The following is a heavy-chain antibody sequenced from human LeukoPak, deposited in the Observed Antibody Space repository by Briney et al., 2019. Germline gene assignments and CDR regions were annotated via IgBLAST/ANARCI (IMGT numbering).Heavy chain of an antibody. D-gene: IGHD2-21*02. J-gene: IGHJ4*02. CDR1: GGSISSYY. CDR2: IYYSGST. CDR3: ARGLPMSY. Sequence: PSETLSLTCPVSGGSISSYYWRWIRQPPGKGLEWIGYIYYSGSTNYNPSLKSRVTISVDTSKNQFSLKLSSVTAADTAVYYCARGLPMSYWGQGTLVTVSS. V-gene: IGHV4-59*01.